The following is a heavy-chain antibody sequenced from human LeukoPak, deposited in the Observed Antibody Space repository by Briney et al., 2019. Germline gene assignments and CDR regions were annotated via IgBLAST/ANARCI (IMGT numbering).Heavy chain of an antibody. V-gene: IGHV1-18*01. CDR3: ARALGGSPSNYYYYYYMDV. CDR1: GYTFTTYD. Sequence: ASVKVSCKASGYTFTTYDINWVRQATGQGLEWMGWISAYNGNTNYAQKLQGRVTMTTDTSTSTAYMELRSLRSDDTAVYYCARALGGSPSNYYYYYYMDVWGKGTTVTVSS. J-gene: IGHJ6*03. D-gene: IGHD2-15*01. CDR2: ISAYNGNT.